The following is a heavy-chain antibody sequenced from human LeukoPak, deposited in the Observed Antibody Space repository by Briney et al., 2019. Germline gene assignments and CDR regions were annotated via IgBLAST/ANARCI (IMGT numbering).Heavy chain of an antibody. CDR3: ATGRGSFDY. D-gene: IGHD3-10*01. J-gene: IGHJ4*02. CDR1: GFTFSSYA. V-gene: IGHV3-23*01. Sequence: GGSLRFSCAPSGFTFSSYAMNWVRQAPGKGLEWVSGISGSGGSTYYADSVKGRFTISRDNSKNTMYLQMSSLRAEDTAVYYCATGRGSFDYWGQGTLVTVSS. CDR2: ISGSGGST.